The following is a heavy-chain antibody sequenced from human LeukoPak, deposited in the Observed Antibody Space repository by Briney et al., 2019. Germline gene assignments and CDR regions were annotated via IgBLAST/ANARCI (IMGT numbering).Heavy chain of an antibody. CDR3: ANSRDIVVVPAANREGYYMDV. Sequence: PGGSLRLSCAASGFTFSSYSMNWVRQAPGKGLEWVSYISSSSSTIYYADSVKGRFTISRDNAKNSLYLQMNSLRAEDTAVYYCANSRDIVVVPAANREGYYMDVWAKGPRSPSP. D-gene: IGHD2-2*01. V-gene: IGHV3-48*01. J-gene: IGHJ6*03. CDR1: GFTFSSYS. CDR2: ISSSSSTI.